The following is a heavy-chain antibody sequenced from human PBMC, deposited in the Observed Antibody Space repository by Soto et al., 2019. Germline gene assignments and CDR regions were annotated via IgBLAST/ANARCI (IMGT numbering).Heavy chain of an antibody. D-gene: IGHD1-1*01. CDR3: VRDLYRSATMPCLDH. CDR1: GFTFINYA. V-gene: IGHV3-23*01. CDR2: ISDTGGDS. J-gene: IGHJ4*02. Sequence: GGSLRLSCEASGFTFINYAMSWVRQSPGKGLEWVSSISDTGGDSYYADSMDGRFTVSRDNSKNTLYLQINSLRAEDTAIYYCVRDLYRSATMPCLDHWGQGALVTVFS.